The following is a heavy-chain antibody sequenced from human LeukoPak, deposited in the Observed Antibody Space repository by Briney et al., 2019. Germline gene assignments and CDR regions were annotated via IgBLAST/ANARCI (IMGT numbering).Heavy chain of an antibody. CDR3: AREGGSGSYHYYYYGMGV. CDR1: GFTFSSYE. D-gene: IGHD1-26*01. J-gene: IGHJ6*02. CDR2: ISSSGSTI. V-gene: IGHV3-48*03. Sequence: GGSLRLSCAASGFTFSSYEMNWVRQAPGKGLEWVSYISSSGSTIYYADSVRGRFTISRDNAKNSLYLQMNSLRAEDTAVYYCAREGGSGSYHYYYYGMGVWGQGTTVTVSS.